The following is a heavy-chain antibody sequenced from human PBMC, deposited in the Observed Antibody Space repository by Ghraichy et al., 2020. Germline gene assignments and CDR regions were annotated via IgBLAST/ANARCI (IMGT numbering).Heavy chain of an antibody. CDR1: GGSISSYY. CDR2: IYYSGST. D-gene: IGHD2-21*02. V-gene: IGHV4-59*01. Sequence: SQTISLTCTVSGGSISSYYWSWIRQPPGKGLEWIGYIYYSGSTNYNPSLKSRVTISVDTSKNQFSLKLSSVTAADTAVYYCARAPRTAYCGGDCYSGAFDIWGQGTMVTVSS. CDR3: ARAPRTAYCGGDCYSGAFDI. J-gene: IGHJ3*02.